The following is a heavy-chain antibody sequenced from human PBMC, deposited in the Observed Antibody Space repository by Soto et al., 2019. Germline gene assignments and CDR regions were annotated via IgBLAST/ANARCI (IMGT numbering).Heavy chain of an antibody. CDR1: GGTFRTYA. J-gene: IGHJ6*02. D-gene: IGHD6-19*01. V-gene: IGHV1-69*12. CDR3: AKGAVAGTPTSYYYYGMDV. CDR2: LIPIFGKG. Sequence: QVQLLQSGAEVKKPGSSVRVSCEASGGTFRTYAISWVRQAPGQGLEWMGELIPIFGKGNYAQKFQGRVTLTADESTTTVYMDLRSLTSEDTAVYYCAKGAVAGTPTSYYYYGMDVWGQGTTGTVS.